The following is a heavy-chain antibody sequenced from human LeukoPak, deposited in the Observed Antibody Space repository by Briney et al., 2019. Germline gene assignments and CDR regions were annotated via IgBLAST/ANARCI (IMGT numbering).Heavy chain of an antibody. V-gene: IGHV4-38-2*02. CDR1: GYSLSTGYY. J-gene: IGHJ6*03. CDR2: FYHGGST. Sequence: SETLSLTYTVSGYSLSTGYYWDWIRPPPGKGLEWIGTFYHGGSTYYNPSLKSRVTISVDTSKNQFSLKPSTATSADTAVYYCARDCSGVHRSSVSYYYMDVRGKGTTVTVSS. CDR3: ARDCSGVHRSSVSYYYMDV. D-gene: IGHD2-15*01.